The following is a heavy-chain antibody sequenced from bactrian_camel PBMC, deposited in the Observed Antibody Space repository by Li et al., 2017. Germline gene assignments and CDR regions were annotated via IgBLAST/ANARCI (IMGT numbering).Heavy chain of an antibody. CDR2: IYPGTGNR. Sequence: VQLVESGGDSVQAGGSLSLSCVVSGDTDTPRCVAWFRQTPGKQREKVAVIYPGTGNRFIADSVKGRFTISRDNAKNTLYLQMNSLKPEDTGMYYCAADRSHAYCRGTYCCDMSYWGQGTQVTVS. V-gene: IGHV3S54*01. CDR3: AADRSHAYCRGTYCCDMSY. J-gene: IGHJ4*01. CDR1: GDTDTPRC. D-gene: IGHD2*01.